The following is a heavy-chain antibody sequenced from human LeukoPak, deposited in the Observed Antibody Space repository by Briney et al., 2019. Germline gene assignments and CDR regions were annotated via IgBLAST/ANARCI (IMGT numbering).Heavy chain of an antibody. CDR3: ARMWFGGPSKSFDP. CDR1: GDPISSITYF. Sequence: AETLTLTCTVSGDPISSITYFWGRICQAPGKGRVWVVNIFCTRRTYSNSALNRLATISVDTYKNHYFLKITSVTAEDTAVYCSARMWFGGPSKSFDPWGQGTLVTVSS. V-gene: IGHV4-39*02. D-gene: IGHD3-10*01. CDR2: IFCTRRT. J-gene: IGHJ5*02.